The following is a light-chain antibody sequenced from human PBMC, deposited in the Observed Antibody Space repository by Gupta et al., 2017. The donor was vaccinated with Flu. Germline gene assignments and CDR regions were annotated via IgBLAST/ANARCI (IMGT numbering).Light chain of an antibody. Sequence: VPPGQPASMSCTSSQSLLHPDGKTYLFWYLQKPGQSPQLLIYQLSNRFSGVPDRFSGSGSGTDCTLKISRVETEDVGVYYCMQSIQFPLVFGQGTRLEIK. CDR3: MQSIQFPLV. V-gene: IGKV2D-29*02. CDR1: QSLLHPDGKTY. CDR2: QLS. J-gene: IGKJ5*01.